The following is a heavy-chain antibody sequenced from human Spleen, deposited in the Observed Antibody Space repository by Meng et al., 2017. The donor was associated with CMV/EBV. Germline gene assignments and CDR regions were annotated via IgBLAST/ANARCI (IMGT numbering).Heavy chain of an antibody. Sequence: SGPTLVKPTQTLTLSCTFSGFSLSTSGGGVGWIRQPPGKALEWLAFVYWNDNKRYSPSLKNRLTVTKDTSKSQVVLTLTNMDPVDTATYYCSRSLESVVFEGDFDYWGQGMLVTVSS. CDR3: SRSLESVVFEGDFDY. CDR1: GFSLSTSGGG. J-gene: IGHJ4*02. CDR2: VYWNDNK. V-gene: IGHV2-5*01. D-gene: IGHD2-21*01.